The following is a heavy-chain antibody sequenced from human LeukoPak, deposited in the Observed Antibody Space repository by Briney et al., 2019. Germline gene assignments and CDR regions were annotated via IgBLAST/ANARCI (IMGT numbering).Heavy chain of an antibody. J-gene: IGHJ4*02. CDR1: GFTFSDYY. Sequence: SGGSLRLSCAASGFTFSDYYMTWIRQAPGKGLEWVSYISSSGSTIYYADSVKGRFTISRDNAKNSLYLQMNSLRAEDTAVYYCARDPATHLFDYWGQGTLVTVSS. V-gene: IGHV3-11*04. CDR3: ARDPATHLFDY. CDR2: ISSSGSTI. D-gene: IGHD1-26*01.